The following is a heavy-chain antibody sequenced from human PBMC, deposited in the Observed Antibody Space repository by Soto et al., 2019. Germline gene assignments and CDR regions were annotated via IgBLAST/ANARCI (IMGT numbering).Heavy chain of an antibody. Sequence: GGSLRLSCAASGFTFSSYWMSWVRQAPGKGLEWVANIKQDGSEKYYVDSVKGRFTISRDNAKNSLYLQMNSLRAEDTAVYYCARSRYYYTSSGYYGTYYYGMDVWGQGTTVTVSS. J-gene: IGHJ6*02. V-gene: IGHV3-7*01. CDR2: IKQDGSEK. CDR3: ARSRYYYTSSGYYGTYYYGMDV. CDR1: GFTFSSYW. D-gene: IGHD3-22*01.